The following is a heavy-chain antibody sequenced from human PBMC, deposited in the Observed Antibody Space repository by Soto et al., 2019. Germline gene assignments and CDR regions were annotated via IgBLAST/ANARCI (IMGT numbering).Heavy chain of an antibody. CDR2: MSYDGSNK. CDR3: ARDGGAY. V-gene: IGHV3-30-3*01. Sequence: QVQLGESGGGVVQAGRSLRISCAASGFTFRRYAMHWVRRAPGKGLEWMAVMSYDGSNKYYADSVKGRFTISRDNSKNKLYLQMNSLRPEDTALYYCARDGGAYWGQGTLVIVSS. CDR1: GFTFRRYA. D-gene: IGHD3-16*01. J-gene: IGHJ4*02.